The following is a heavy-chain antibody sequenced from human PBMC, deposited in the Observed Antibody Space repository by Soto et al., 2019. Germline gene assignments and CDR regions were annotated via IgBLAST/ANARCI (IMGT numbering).Heavy chain of an antibody. V-gene: IGHV3-30-3*01. CDR3: ARDRGSSGGYLSYGMDV. Sequence: GGSLRLSCAASGFTFSSYAMHWVRQAPGKGLEWVAVISYDGSNKYYADSVKGRFTISRDTSKNPLYLQMNSLRAEATAVYYCARDRGSSGGYLSYGMDVWGRGTTVTVSS. J-gene: IGHJ6*01. CDR2: ISYDGSNK. CDR1: GFTFSSYA. D-gene: IGHD6-19*01.